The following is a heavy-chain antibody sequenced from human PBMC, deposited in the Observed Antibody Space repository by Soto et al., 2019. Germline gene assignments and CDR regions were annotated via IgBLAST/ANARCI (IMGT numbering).Heavy chain of an antibody. Sequence: GGSLRLSCAASGFTFSSYDMHWVRQATGKGLEWVSAIGTAGDTYYPGSVKGRFTISRENAKNSLYLQMNSLRAGDTAVYYCARGICSSTSCYYYFDYWGQGTLVTVSS. D-gene: IGHD2-2*01. V-gene: IGHV3-13*01. CDR2: IGTAGDT. CDR3: ARGICSSTSCYYYFDY. CDR1: GFTFSSYD. J-gene: IGHJ4*02.